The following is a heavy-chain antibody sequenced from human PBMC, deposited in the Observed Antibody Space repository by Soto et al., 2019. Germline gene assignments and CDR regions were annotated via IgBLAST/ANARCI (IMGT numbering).Heavy chain of an antibody. J-gene: IGHJ4*02. V-gene: IGHV4-61*08. Sequence: PSETLSLTCTVSGGSISSGGYYWSWIRQHPGKGLEWIGYIYYSGSTNYNPSLKSRVTISVDTSKNQFSLKLSSVTAADTAVYYCARAYSSSWWYFDYWGQGTLVTVSS. CDR1: GGSISSGGYY. CDR3: ARAYSSSWWYFDY. D-gene: IGHD6-13*01. CDR2: IYYSGST.